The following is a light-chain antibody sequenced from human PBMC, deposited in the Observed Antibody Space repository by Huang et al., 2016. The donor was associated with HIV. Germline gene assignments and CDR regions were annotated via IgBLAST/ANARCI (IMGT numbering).Light chain of an antibody. J-gene: IGKJ1*01. Sequence: EILLTQSPAALSVSLGERATLPCRASQTVSSNVAWYQQKPGQPPRLLVYDASTRATGVPARFSGSGSGTEFTLTISSLQSEDFASYYCQQYNDWPRTFGQGTKVEIK. CDR1: QTVSSN. CDR2: DAS. V-gene: IGKV3-15*01. CDR3: QQYNDWPRT.